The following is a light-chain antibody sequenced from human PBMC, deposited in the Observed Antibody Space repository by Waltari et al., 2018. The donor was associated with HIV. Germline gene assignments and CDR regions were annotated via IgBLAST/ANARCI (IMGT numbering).Light chain of an antibody. Sequence: DIVMTQSPDSLAVSLGERATINCKSSQSVLYSSNNKNYLAWYQQKPGQPPKLLIYWASTRESGVPDRFSGSGSGTDFTLTISSLQAEDVAVYYCRQYYSTPNTFGPGTKVDIK. V-gene: IGKV4-1*01. CDR2: WAS. CDR1: QSVLYSSNNKNY. CDR3: RQYYSTPNT. J-gene: IGKJ3*01.